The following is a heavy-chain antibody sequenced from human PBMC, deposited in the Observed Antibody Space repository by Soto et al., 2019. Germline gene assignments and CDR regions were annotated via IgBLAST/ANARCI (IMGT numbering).Heavy chain of an antibody. D-gene: IGHD1-1*01. Sequence: PSETLSLTCTVSGGSISSSSYYWGWIRQPPGKGLEWIGSIYYSGSTYYNPSLKSRVTISVDTSKNQFSLKLSSVTAADTAVYYCARYGHNDFDYWGQGTLVTVSS. CDR2: IYYSGST. CDR3: ARYGHNDFDY. J-gene: IGHJ4*02. CDR1: GGSISSSSYY. V-gene: IGHV4-39*01.